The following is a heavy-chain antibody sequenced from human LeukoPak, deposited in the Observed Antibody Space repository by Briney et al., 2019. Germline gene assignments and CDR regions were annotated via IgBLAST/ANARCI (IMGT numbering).Heavy chain of an antibody. V-gene: IGHV4-39*07. CDR1: GGSISNNSYF. J-gene: IGHJ4*02. CDR2: IYYSGTT. Sequence: PSETLSLTCTVSGGSISNNSYFWGWIRQPPGKGLEWIGNIYYSGTTYYNPSLKSRVTISVDTSKNQFSLRLSSVTAADTAMYYCARGTLYSGWSYYFDYWGQGSQVTVSS. CDR3: ARGTLYSGWSYYFDY. D-gene: IGHD6-19*01.